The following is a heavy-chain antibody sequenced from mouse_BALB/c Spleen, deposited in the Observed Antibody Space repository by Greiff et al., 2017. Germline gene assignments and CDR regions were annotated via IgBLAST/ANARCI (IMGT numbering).Heavy chain of an antibody. V-gene: IGHV1S81*02. CDR2: INPSNGRT. Sequence: QVQLQQPGAELVKPGASVKLSCKASGYTFTSYWMHWVKQRPGQGLEWIGEINPSNGRTNYNEKFKSKATLTVDKSSSTAYMQLSSLTSEDSAVCDSAREGWDVDYWGQGTTLTVSS. CDR3: AREGWDVDY. D-gene: IGHD3-3*01. J-gene: IGHJ2*01. CDR1: GYTFTSYW.